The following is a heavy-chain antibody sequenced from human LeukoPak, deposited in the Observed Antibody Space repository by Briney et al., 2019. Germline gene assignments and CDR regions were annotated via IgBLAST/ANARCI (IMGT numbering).Heavy chain of an antibody. D-gene: IGHD3-10*01. CDR2: INPSGCST. Sequence: GASVKVSCKACGYTFTSYYMHWVRQAPGQGREWMGIINPSGCSTSYAEKFQGRVTMTRDMSTSTVYMELSSLRSEDTAVYYCASGAPYYYGSGSNDAFDIWGQGTMVTVSS. CDR3: ASGAPYYYGSGSNDAFDI. CDR1: GYTFTSYY. V-gene: IGHV1-46*01. J-gene: IGHJ3*02.